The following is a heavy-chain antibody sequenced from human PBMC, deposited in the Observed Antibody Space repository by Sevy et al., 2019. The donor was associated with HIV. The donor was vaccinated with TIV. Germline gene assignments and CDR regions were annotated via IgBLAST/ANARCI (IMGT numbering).Heavy chain of an antibody. D-gene: IGHD6-13*01. V-gene: IGHV4-59*01. CDR2: IYYSGST. J-gene: IGHJ5*02. Sequence: SETLSLTCTVSGGSISSYYWSWIRQPPGKGLEWIGYIYYSGSTNYNPSLKSRVTISVDTSKNQFSLKLSSVTAAVTAVYYCARDNTRQYSSSWYNWFDPWGQGTLVTVSS. CDR3: ARDNTRQYSSSWYNWFDP. CDR1: GGSISSYY.